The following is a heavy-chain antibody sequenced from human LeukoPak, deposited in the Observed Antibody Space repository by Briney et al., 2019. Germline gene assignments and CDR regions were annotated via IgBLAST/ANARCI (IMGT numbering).Heavy chain of an antibody. CDR1: GFTFSSYW. Sequence: PGGSLRLSFAASGFTFSSYWMHWVRQAPGKGLVWVSRSNSDGGATNYADSVKGRFTISRDNAKNTLYLQMNSLRAEDTAVYYCARAQVGATPPYVDYWGQGTLVTVSS. D-gene: IGHD1-26*01. V-gene: IGHV3-74*01. CDR2: SNSDGGAT. CDR3: ARAQVGATPPYVDY. J-gene: IGHJ4*02.